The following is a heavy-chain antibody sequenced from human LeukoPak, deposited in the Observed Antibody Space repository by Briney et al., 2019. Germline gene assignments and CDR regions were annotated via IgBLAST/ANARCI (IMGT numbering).Heavy chain of an antibody. CDR2: ISGSGGST. Sequence: GGSLRLSCAASGFTFSSYAMSWVRQAPGKGLEWVSAISGSGGSTYYADPVKGRFTISRDNSRNTLYLQMNSLRAEDTAVYYCAKYQPLLRSFDYWGQGTLVTVSS. CDR3: AKYQPLLRSFDY. CDR1: GFTFSSYA. V-gene: IGHV3-23*01. J-gene: IGHJ4*02. D-gene: IGHD2-2*01.